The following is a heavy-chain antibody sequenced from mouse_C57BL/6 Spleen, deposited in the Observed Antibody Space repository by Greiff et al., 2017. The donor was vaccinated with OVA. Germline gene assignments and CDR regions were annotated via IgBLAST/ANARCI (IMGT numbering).Heavy chain of an antibody. J-gene: IGHJ2*01. D-gene: IGHD1-1*01. V-gene: IGHV1-39*01. Sequence: VQLQQSGPELVKPGASVKISCKASGYSFTDYNMNWVKQSNGKSLEWIGVINPNYGTTSYNQKFKGKATLTVDQSSSTAYIQLNSLTSEDSAVYYCARGGLLRYRNYFDYWGQGTTLTVSS. CDR2: INPNYGTT. CDR3: ARGGLLRYRNYFDY. CDR1: GYSFTDYN.